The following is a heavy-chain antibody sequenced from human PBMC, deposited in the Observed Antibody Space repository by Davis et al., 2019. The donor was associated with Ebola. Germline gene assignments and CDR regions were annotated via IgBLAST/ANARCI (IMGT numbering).Heavy chain of an antibody. V-gene: IGHV2-70*01. Sequence: SGPTLVKPTQTLTLTCTFSGFSLRPSGMCVSWIRQPPGKALEWLALIDWDDDKYYSTSLKTRLTISKDTSKNQVVLTMTNMDPVDTATYYCARIHDDSSGYYSPFDYWGQGTLVTVSS. CDR1: GFSLRPSGMC. D-gene: IGHD3-22*01. J-gene: IGHJ4*02. CDR3: ARIHDDSSGYYSPFDY. CDR2: IDWDDDK.